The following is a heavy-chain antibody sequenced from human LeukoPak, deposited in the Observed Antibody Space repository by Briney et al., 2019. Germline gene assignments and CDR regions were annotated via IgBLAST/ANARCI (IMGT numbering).Heavy chain of an antibody. CDR3: ARDITLTRGGRSDY. V-gene: IGHV3-33*01. Sequence: PGRSLRLSCAASGFTFSSYGMHWVRQAPGKGLEWVAIIWYDGSYKYYADSVKGRFTISRDNSKNTLYQQMNSLRAEDTAVYYCARDITLTRGGRSDYWGQGTLVTVSA. CDR1: GFTFSSYG. D-gene: IGHD3-10*01. J-gene: IGHJ4*02. CDR2: IWYDGSYK.